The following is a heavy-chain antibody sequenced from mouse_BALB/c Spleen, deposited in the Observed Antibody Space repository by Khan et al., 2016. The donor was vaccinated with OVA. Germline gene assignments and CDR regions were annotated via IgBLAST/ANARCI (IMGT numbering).Heavy chain of an antibody. D-gene: IGHD1-1*01. CDR3: ARLAYYYDSEGFAY. J-gene: IGHJ3*01. CDR2: ISSGGSYT. CDR1: GFTFSTYG. Sequence: EVELVESGGDLVKPEGSLKLSCAASGFTFSTYGMSWVRQTPDKRLEWVATISSGGSYTYYPDSMQGRFTISRDNAKNTLYLQMSSLKSEDTAMFYCARLAYYYDSEGFAYWGQGTLVTVSA. V-gene: IGHV5-6*01.